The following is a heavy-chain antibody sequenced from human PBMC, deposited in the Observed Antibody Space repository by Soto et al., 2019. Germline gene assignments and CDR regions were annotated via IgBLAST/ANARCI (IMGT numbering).Heavy chain of an antibody. V-gene: IGHV1-3*01. CDR2: INAGNGIT. CDR1: GYTFTNYA. Sequence: QVQLVQSGAEVKKPGASVKVSCKASGYTFTNYAMHWVRQAPGQRLEWMGWINAGNGITKYSRKFQDRVAITRDTSATTAFMELSSLRSEDTAVYYCARDGHYYDSSGYNPWGQGTLVTVSS. CDR3: ARDGHYYDSSGYNP. J-gene: IGHJ5*02. D-gene: IGHD3-22*01.